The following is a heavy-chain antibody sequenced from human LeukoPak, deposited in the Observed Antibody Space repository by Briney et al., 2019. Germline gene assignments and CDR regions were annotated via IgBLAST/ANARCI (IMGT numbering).Heavy chain of an antibody. CDR2: ISAYNGNT. CDR3: ARDPSYYDSSTLDAFDI. J-gene: IGHJ3*02. V-gene: IGHV1-18*01. D-gene: IGHD3-22*01. Sequence: ASVKVSCKASGYTFTSYGISWVRQAPGQGLEWMGWISAYNGNTNYAQKLQGRVTMTTDTSTSTAYMELRSLRSDDTAVYYCARDPSYYDSSTLDAFDIWGQGTMVPVSS. CDR1: GYTFTSYG.